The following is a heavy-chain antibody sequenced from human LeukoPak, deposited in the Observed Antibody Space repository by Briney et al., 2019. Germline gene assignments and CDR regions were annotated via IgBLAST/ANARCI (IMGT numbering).Heavy chain of an antibody. J-gene: IGHJ4*02. D-gene: IGHD6-13*01. V-gene: IGHV3-9*01. CDR2: ISWNSGSI. Sequence: LSGWSLRLSCAASGFTFDDYAMHWVRQTPGKGREWVSSISWNSGSINYADSVKGRFTISRDNAKNSLYLQMNSLRPEDTALYYCAKDISVAAAEGGDFDYLGQGTLVTVSS. CDR3: AKDISVAAAEGGDFDY. CDR1: GFTFDDYA.